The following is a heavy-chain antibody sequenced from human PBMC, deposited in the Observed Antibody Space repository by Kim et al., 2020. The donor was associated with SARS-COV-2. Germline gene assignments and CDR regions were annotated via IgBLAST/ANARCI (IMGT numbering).Heavy chain of an antibody. Sequence: GGSLRLSCTVSGFTFSSNGLHWVRKGPGKGLGWVAVIRYDGSNKYYADPSKGRFPTSTENSSNTLYLQMNSLRAEATAVFYCAEGVSGSWSPLAYYYYG. CDR3: AEGVSGSWSPLAYYYYG. CDR1: GFTFSSNG. D-gene: IGHD3-3*01. CDR2: IRYDGSNK. J-gene: IGHJ6*01. V-gene: IGHV3-33*06.